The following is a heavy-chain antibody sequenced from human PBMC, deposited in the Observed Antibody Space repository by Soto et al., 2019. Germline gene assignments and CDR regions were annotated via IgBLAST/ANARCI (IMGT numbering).Heavy chain of an antibody. V-gene: IGHV3-23*01. CDR2: ISGSGGST. CDR3: AKDQGSSWYEIDY. CDR1: GFGFSNYA. Sequence: PGGSLRLSCAASGFGFSNYAVTWVRQAPGKGLEWVSTISGSGGSTYYADSVKGRFTISRDNSKNTLYLQMNSLRAEDTAVYYCAKDQGSSWYEIDYWGQGTLVTVSS. D-gene: IGHD6-13*01. J-gene: IGHJ4*02.